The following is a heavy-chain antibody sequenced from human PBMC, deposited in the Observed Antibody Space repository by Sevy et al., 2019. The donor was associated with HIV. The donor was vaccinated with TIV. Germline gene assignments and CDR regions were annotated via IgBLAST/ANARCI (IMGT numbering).Heavy chain of an antibody. J-gene: IGHJ6*02. Sequence: ASVKVSCKASGYTFTSYDINWVRQATGQGLEWMGWMNPNSGNTGYAQKFQGRVTMTRNTSISTAYMELSSLRSEDTAEYYCARVYPYYDILTGYRSYYYYGMDVWGQGTTVTVSS. CDR2: MNPNSGNT. D-gene: IGHD3-9*01. V-gene: IGHV1-8*01. CDR1: GYTFTSYD. CDR3: ARVYPYYDILTGYRSYYYYGMDV.